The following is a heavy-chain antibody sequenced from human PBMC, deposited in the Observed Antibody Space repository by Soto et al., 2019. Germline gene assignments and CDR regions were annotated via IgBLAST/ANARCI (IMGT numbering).Heavy chain of an antibody. CDR3: ARDKITGLFDY. J-gene: IGHJ4*02. CDR2: INHSGST. D-gene: IGHD2-8*02. Sequence: PSQTLSPTCFLYGPLLSSYYSTWFCPPPGTGLEWIGEINHSGSTNYNPSLKSRVTISVDTSKNQYSLKLTSVTAADTAVYYCARDKITGLFDYWGQGTPVTVSS. V-gene: IGHV4-34*01. CDR1: GPLLSSYY.